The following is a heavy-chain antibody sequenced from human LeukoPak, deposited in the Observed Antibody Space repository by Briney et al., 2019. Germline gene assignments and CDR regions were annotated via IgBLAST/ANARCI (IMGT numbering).Heavy chain of an antibody. Sequence: SETLSLTCAVSGGSFSGYYWTWIRQPPGKGLEWIGYIYYSGSTNYNPSLKSRVTISIDTSKNQFSLKLSSVTAADTAVYYCARYPPYYYYGMDVWGQGTTVTVSS. CDR3: ARYPPYYYYGMDV. CDR2: IYYSGST. CDR1: GGSFSGYY. V-gene: IGHV4-59*08. J-gene: IGHJ6*02.